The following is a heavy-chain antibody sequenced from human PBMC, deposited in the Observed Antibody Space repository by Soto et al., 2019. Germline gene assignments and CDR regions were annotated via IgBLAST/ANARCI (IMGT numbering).Heavy chain of an antibody. CDR3: ASPYHDYGDYFDY. J-gene: IGHJ4*02. D-gene: IGHD4-17*01. V-gene: IGHV4-59*01. Sequence: SETLSLTCTVSGGSISSYYWSWIRQPPGKGLEWIGYIYYSGSTNYNPSLKSRVTISVDTSKNQFSLKLSSVTAADTAVYYCASPYHDYGDYFDYWGQGTLVTVSS. CDR1: GGSISSYY. CDR2: IYYSGST.